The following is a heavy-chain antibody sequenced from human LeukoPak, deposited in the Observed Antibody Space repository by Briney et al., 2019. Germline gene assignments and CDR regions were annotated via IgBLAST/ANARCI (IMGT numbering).Heavy chain of an antibody. CDR3: ARGYYGSGSYYMDY. D-gene: IGHD3-10*01. J-gene: IGHJ4*02. V-gene: IGHV4-34*01. CDR2: INHSGST. CDR1: GGSFSGYY. Sequence: KPSETLSLTCAVYGGSFSGYYWSWIRQPPGKGLEWIGEINHSGSTYYNPSLKSRVTISVDTSKNQFSLKLSSVTAADTAVYYCARGYYGSGSYYMDYWGQGTLVTVSS.